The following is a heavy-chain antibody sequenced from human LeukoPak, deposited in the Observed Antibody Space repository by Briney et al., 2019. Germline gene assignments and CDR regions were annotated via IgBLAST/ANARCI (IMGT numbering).Heavy chain of an antibody. D-gene: IGHD6-19*01. V-gene: IGHV4-61*01. CDR2: IYYSGST. CDR1: GGSISSGSYY. J-gene: IGHJ4*02. CDR3: ARDIGGSGWYVIDY. Sequence: SETLSLTCTVSGGSISSGSYYWSWIRQPPGKGLEWIGYIYYSGSTNYNPSLKSRVTISVDTSKNQLSLKLSSVTAADTAVYYCARDIGGSGWYVIDYWGQGTLVTVSS.